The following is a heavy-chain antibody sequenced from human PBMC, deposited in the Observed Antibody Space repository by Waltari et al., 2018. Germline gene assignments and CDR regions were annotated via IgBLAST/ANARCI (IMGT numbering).Heavy chain of an antibody. D-gene: IGHD2-8*01. CDR1: GYSISSGYY. J-gene: IGHJ4*02. CDR2: IDHSGST. V-gene: IGHV4-38-2*02. CDR3: ARKGPWCTNGVCYVDY. Sequence: QVQLQESGPGLVKPSETLSLTCTVSGYSISSGYYWGWIRQPRGKGLEWIGSIDHSGSTYYNPSLKSRVTISVDTSKNQFSLKLSSVTAADTAVYYCARKGPWCTNGVCYVDYWGQGTLVTVSS.